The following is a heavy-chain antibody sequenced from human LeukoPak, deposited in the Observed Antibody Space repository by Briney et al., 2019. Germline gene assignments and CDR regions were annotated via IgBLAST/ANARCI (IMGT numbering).Heavy chain of an antibody. CDR2: ISYDGSNK. Sequence: GGSLRLSCAASGFPFSSYGMHWVRQAPGKGLEWVAFISYDGSNKYYADSVKGRFTISRDNSKNTLYLQMNSLRAEDTAVYYCAKGDLAYYYGMDVWGQGTTVTVSS. J-gene: IGHJ6*02. CDR1: GFPFSSYG. CDR3: AKGDLAYYYGMDV. V-gene: IGHV3-30*18.